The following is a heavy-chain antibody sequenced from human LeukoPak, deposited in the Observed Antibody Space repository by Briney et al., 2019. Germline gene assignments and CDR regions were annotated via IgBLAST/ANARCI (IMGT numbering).Heavy chain of an antibody. CDR3: ARWADTAMPRSTSYYYYYYMDV. Sequence: GESLKISCKGSGYSFTSYWIGWVRQMPGKGLEWMGIIYPGDSDTRYSPSFQGQVTISADKSISTAYLQWSSLKASDTAMYYCARWADTAMPRSTSYYYYYYMDVWGKGTTVTVSS. D-gene: IGHD5-18*01. J-gene: IGHJ6*03. CDR1: GYSFTSYW. V-gene: IGHV5-51*01. CDR2: IYPGDSDT.